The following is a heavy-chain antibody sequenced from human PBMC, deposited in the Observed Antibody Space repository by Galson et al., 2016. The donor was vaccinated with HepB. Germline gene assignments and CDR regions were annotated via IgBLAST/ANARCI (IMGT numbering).Heavy chain of an antibody. V-gene: IGHV1-18*04. CDR3: VRGGGDCSGGSCVWDF. Sequence: SVKVSCKASGYTFRTYFISWVRQAPGQGLEWMGWISPYNGATDYAQRLQGRVSMTTDTSTSTAYLELRNLTSDDTAAYYCVRGGGDCSGGSCVWDFWGQGTLVTVSS. CDR2: ISPYNGAT. J-gene: IGHJ4*02. CDR1: GYTFRTYF. D-gene: IGHD2-15*01.